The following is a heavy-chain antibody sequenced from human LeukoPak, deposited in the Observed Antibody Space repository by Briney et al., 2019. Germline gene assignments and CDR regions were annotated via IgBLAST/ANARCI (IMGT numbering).Heavy chain of an antibody. V-gene: IGHV4-34*01. D-gene: IGHD6-19*01. CDR3: ARGSYSSGCFDP. J-gene: IGHJ5*02. Sequence: LRLSCAASGFTFSSYGMHWVRQPPGKGLEWIGEINHSGSTNYNPSLKSRVTISVDTSKNQFSLKLSSVTAADTAVYYCARGSYSSGCFDPWGQGTLVTVSS. CDR2: INHSGST. CDR1: GFTFSSYG.